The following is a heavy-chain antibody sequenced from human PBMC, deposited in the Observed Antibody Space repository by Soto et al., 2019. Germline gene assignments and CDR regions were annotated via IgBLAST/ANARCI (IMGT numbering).Heavy chain of an antibody. V-gene: IGHV4-4*07. Sequence: SETLSLTCTVSGGSISSYYWSWIRQPAGKGLEWIGRIYTSGSTNYNPSLKSRVTMSVDTSKNQFSLKLSPVTAADTAVYYCATTAMPNYYYYGMDVWGQGTTVTVSS. D-gene: IGHD5-18*01. CDR3: ATTAMPNYYYYGMDV. CDR2: IYTSGST. CDR1: GGSISSYY. J-gene: IGHJ6*02.